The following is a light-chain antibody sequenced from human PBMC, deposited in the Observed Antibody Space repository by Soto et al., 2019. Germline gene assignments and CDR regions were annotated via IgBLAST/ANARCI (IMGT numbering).Light chain of an antibody. CDR1: NSNIRSNT. J-gene: IGLJ3*02. V-gene: IGLV1-44*01. Sequence: QSVLTQPPSASGAPGQRVTISCSGSNSNIRSNTVNWYQHLPGTAPKLLIYSNNQRPSGVPDRFSGSKSGTSASLAISGLQSEDEADYYCASWDDSLNGWVFGGGTKLTVL. CDR3: ASWDDSLNGWV. CDR2: SNN.